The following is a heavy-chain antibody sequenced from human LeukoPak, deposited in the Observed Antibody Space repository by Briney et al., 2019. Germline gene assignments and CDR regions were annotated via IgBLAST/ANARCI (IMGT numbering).Heavy chain of an antibody. V-gene: IGHV4-59*12. CDR2: IYYSGNT. Sequence: NPSETLSLTCTVSGGSISSYYWSWIRQPPGKGLECIGYIYYSGNTNYNPSLKSRVTISVDMSKNQFSLKLSSVTAADTAVYYCARIRGYSGYDGVYFDYWGQGTLVTVSS. D-gene: IGHD5-12*01. CDR3: ARIRGYSGYDGVYFDY. CDR1: GGSISSYY. J-gene: IGHJ4*02.